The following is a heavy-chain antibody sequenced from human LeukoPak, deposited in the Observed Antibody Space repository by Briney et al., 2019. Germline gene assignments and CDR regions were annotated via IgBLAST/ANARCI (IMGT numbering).Heavy chain of an antibody. CDR2: VHGDGSDI. D-gene: IGHD3-22*01. CDR3: ARRIYYDTSGSPFDL. Sequence: GGSLRLSCEASGFTFRNYWMSWVRQPPGKGLQWVSRVHGDGSDIVYADSVQGRFTISRDNAKSTLYLQMNSLTAEDTAVYFCARRIYYDTSGSPFDLWGQGTLATVSS. V-gene: IGHV3-74*03. J-gene: IGHJ4*02. CDR1: GFTFRNYW.